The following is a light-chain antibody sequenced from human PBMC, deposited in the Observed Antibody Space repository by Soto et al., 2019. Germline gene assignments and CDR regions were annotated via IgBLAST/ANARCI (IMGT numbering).Light chain of an antibody. V-gene: IGKV3-20*01. CDR1: QTISNNY. CDR2: AAS. Sequence: EIVWTQSPGTLSLSPGEGATLSCRASQTISNNYLAWYQHKPGQAPPLLIYAASTRATGIPDRFSGSGSGADFTLTVNRLEPEDFAVYYCQQYGTSPRTFGQGTKVEI. J-gene: IGKJ1*01. CDR3: QQYGTSPRT.